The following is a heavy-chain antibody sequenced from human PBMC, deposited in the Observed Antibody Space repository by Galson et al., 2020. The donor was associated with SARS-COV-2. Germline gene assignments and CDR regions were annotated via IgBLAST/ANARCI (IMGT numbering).Heavy chain of an antibody. CDR3: ARDQPGVASAAPYYNNAVAV. D-gene: IGHD5-12*01. CDR1: GYTFSIYG. J-gene: IGHJ6*02. V-gene: IGHV1-18*01. Sequence: ASVKVSCKASGYTFSIYGISWVRQAPGQGLEWMGWISAYNHNTNFEQKFQDRVTMTTDTSTITAYLELRGLRSDDTAVYYCARDQPGVASAAPYYNNAVAVGGQGTTVTVSS. CDR2: ISAYNHNT.